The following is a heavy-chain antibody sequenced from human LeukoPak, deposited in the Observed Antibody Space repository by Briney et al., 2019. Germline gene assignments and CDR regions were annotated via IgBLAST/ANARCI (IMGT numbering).Heavy chain of an antibody. Sequence: GGSLRLSCAASGFTFSSYWMHWVRQVPGKGLVWVSRINSDGSSTSYADSVKGRFTISRDNAKNTLYVQMNSLRAEDTAVYYCSTSSGHAFDTWGRGTMVTVSS. J-gene: IGHJ3*02. CDR2: INSDGSST. CDR3: STSSGHAFDT. V-gene: IGHV3-74*01. CDR1: GFTFSSYW. D-gene: IGHD2-2*01.